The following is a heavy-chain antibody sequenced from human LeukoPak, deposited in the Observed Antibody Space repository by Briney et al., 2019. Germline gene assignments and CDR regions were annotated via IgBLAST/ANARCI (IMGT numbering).Heavy chain of an antibody. V-gene: IGHV4-59*01. D-gene: IGHD6-13*01. CDR2: IYYSGST. J-gene: IGHJ6*03. Sequence: SETLSLTCTVSGGSISSYYWSWIRQPPGKGLEWIGYIYYSGSTNYNPSLKSRVTISVDASKNQFSLKLSAVTAADTAVYYCARAGSSSWYARYMDVWGKGTTVTISS. CDR1: GGSISSYY. CDR3: ARAGSSSWYARYMDV.